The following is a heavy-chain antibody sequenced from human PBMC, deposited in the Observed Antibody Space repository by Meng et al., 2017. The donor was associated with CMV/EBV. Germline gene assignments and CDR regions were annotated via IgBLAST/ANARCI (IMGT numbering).Heavy chain of an antibody. CDR3: ASRTAVAEFYY. D-gene: IGHD6-19*01. CDR1: GFTFSSYS. V-gene: IGHV3-21*01. CDR2: ISSSSSYI. Sequence: GESLKISCAASGFTFSSYSMNWVRQAPGKGLEWVSSISSSSSYIYYADSVKGRFTISRDNAKNSLYLQMNSLRAEDTAVYYCASRTAVAEFYYWGQGTPVTVSS. J-gene: IGHJ4*02.